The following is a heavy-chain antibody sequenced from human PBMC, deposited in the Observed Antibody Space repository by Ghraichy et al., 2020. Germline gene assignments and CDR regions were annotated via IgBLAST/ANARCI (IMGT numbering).Heavy chain of an antibody. CDR1: GFTFSSYA. D-gene: IGHD6-19*01. J-gene: IGHJ4*02. V-gene: IGHV3-23*01. Sequence: GGSLRLSCAASGFTFSSYAMSWVRQAPGKGLEWVSAISGSGGSTYYADSVKGRFTISRDNSKNTLYLQMNSLRAEDTAVYYCAKGRPKGAETYSGYSSGWFLFGYFDYWGQGTLVTVSS. CDR3: AKGRPKGAETYSGYSSGWFLFGYFDY. CDR2: ISGSGGST.